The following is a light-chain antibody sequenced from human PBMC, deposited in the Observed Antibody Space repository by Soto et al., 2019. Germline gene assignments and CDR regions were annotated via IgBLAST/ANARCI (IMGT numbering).Light chain of an antibody. J-gene: IGLJ2*01. CDR3: SSDTSTSAVL. CDR1: SSDVGGYNY. V-gene: IGLV2-14*01. CDR2: EVS. Sequence: QSALTQPASVSGSPGQSITISCTGTSSDVGGYNYVSWYQQHPGKAPKLMIYEVSNRPSGVSNRFSGSKSGNTASLTISGLQAEDEADYYCSSDTSTSAVLFGGGT.